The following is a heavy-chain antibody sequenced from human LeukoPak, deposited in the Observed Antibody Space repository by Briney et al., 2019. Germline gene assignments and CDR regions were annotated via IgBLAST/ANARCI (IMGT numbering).Heavy chain of an antibody. J-gene: IGHJ6*03. CDR1: GGSISSYY. Sequence: SETLSLTCTVSGGSISSYYWSWIRQPPGKGLEWIGYIYYSGSTNYNPSLESRVTISVDTSKNQFSLKLSSVTAADTAVYYCAGGRRDSGSYGSFVYYYYYYMDVWGKGTTVTVSS. D-gene: IGHD3-10*01. V-gene: IGHV4-59*01. CDR2: IYYSGST. CDR3: AGGRRDSGSYGSFVYYYYYYMDV.